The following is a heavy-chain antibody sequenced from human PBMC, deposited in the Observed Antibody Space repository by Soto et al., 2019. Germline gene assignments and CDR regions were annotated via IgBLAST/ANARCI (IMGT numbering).Heavy chain of an antibody. V-gene: IGHV3-48*01. CDR3: VFDFWLVPTV. CDR1: GFTFSTHS. J-gene: IGHJ6*04. CDR2: IHSSSSWE. D-gene: IGHD3-3*01. Sequence: EVQLVESGGGLVQLGGSLKLSCAASGFTFSTHSMNWVRQAPGRGLEWVSYIHSSSSWEVYADSVRGRFTVSRDNAKNSLYLQMSSLRAEDTAVYYCVFDFWLVPTVWGKGTTVTVSS.